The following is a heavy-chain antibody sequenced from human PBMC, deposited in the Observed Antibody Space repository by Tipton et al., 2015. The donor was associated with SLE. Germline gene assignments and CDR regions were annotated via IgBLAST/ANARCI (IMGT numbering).Heavy chain of an antibody. V-gene: IGHV3-23*01. J-gene: IGHJ1*01. CDR1: GFTFSSYS. Sequence: SLRLSCAASGFTFSSYSMNWVRQAPGKGLEWVSAISGSGGSTYYADSVKGRFTISRDNSKNTLYLQMNSLRAEDTAVYYCAKDGTYCGGDCYTEYFQHWGQGTLVTVSS. D-gene: IGHD2-21*02. CDR2: ISGSGGST. CDR3: AKDGTYCGGDCYTEYFQH.